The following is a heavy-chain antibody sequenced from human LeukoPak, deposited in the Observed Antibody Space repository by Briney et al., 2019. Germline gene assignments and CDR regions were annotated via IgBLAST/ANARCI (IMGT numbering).Heavy chain of an antibody. J-gene: IGHJ6*03. V-gene: IGHV5-51*01. Sequence: GESLKISCKGSGHNFTTYWIGWVRQMPGKGLEWMGIIYLGDSDTRYSPSFQGQVTISADKSISTAYLQWSSLKASDTAMYYCARVLLSYYYGSGRAPYYYYYYMDVWGKGTTVTVFS. D-gene: IGHD3-10*01. CDR1: GHNFTTYW. CDR3: ARVLLSYYYGSGRAPYYYYYYMDV. CDR2: IYLGDSDT.